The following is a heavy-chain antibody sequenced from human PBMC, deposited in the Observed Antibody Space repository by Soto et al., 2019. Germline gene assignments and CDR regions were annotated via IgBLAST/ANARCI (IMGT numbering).Heavy chain of an antibody. CDR3: AKDYSSGWYPFDY. J-gene: IGHJ4*02. V-gene: IGHV3-23*01. CDR2: ISGSGGST. Sequence: PGGSLRLSCAASGFTFSSYAMSWVRQAPGKGLESVSAISGSGGSTYYADSVKGRSTISRDNSKNTLYLQMNSLRAEDTAVYYCAKDYSSGWYPFDYWGQGTLVTVSS. CDR1: GFTFSSYA. D-gene: IGHD6-19*01.